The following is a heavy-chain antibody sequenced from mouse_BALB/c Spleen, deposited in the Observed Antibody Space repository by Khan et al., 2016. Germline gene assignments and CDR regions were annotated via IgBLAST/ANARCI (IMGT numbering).Heavy chain of an antibody. Sequence: QIQLVQSGPELKKPGETVKISCKASGYTFTNYGMNWVKQAPGKGLKWMGWINTNTGEPTYAEEFKGRFAFSLETSASTAYLQTNNLKHEDTSTYCCAEDYYGSNWFAYWGQGTLVTVSA. CDR1: GYTFTNYG. CDR3: AEDYYGSNWFAY. J-gene: IGHJ3*01. V-gene: IGHV9-3*02. D-gene: IGHD1-1*01. CDR2: INTNTGEP.